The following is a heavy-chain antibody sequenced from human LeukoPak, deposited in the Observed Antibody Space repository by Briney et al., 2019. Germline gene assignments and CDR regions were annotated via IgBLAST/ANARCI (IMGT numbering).Heavy chain of an antibody. D-gene: IGHD2-15*01. CDR2: IYYSGST. J-gene: IGHJ4*02. CDR1: GGSFSSYY. Sequence: SETLSLTCTVSGGSFSSYYWSWIRQPPGKGLEWIGYIYYSGSTNYNPSLKSRVTISVDTSKNQFSLKLSSVTAADTAVYYCARAGLTATGEFDYWGQGILVTVSS. CDR3: ARAGLTATGEFDY. V-gene: IGHV4-59*12.